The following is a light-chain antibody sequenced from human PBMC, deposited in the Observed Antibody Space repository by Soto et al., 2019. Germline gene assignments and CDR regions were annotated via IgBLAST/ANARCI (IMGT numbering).Light chain of an antibody. CDR2: EVS. Sequence: QSALTQPASVSGSPGQSITISCTGTSSDVGGYNYVSWYQQHPDKAPKLMIYEVSNRPSGDSDRFSGSKSGNTASLTISGLQAEDEADYYCSSYTSSSTPYVFGSGTKVTVL. CDR3: SSYTSSSTPYV. V-gene: IGLV2-14*03. CDR1: SSDVGGYNY. J-gene: IGLJ1*01.